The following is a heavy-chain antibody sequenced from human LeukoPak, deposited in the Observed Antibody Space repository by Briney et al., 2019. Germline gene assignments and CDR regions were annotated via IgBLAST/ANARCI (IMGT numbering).Heavy chain of an antibody. J-gene: IGHJ3*02. Sequence: ASVKVSCKASGYPFTSYYINWVRQAPGQGLEWMGWISAYNGDTNYAQNLQGRVTMTTDTSTDTAYMELRSLRSDDTAVYYCARDLDQWFRHGSGRNDVFHIWGQGTMVTVSS. CDR1: GYPFTSYY. CDR3: ARDLDQWFRHGSGRNDVFHI. V-gene: IGHV1-18*01. D-gene: IGHD2-15*01. CDR2: ISAYNGDT.